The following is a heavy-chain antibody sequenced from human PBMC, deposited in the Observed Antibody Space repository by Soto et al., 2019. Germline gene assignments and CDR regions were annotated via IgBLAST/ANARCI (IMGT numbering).Heavy chain of an antibody. CDR1: GDSIADYY. CDR2: IYYTGST. CDR3: ARGLVTGGQRFDP. Sequence: SETLSLTCSVSGDSIADYYFSWIRQPPGKGLEYIGIIYYTGSTNYNPSLQSRVTISVDTSKNQFSLKLSSVTAADTAVYYCARGLVTGGQRFDPWGQGTLVTVSS. D-gene: IGHD3-10*01. V-gene: IGHV4-59*01. J-gene: IGHJ5*02.